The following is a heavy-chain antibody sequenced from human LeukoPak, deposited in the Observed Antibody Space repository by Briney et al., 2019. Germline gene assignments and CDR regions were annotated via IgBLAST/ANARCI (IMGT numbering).Heavy chain of an antibody. CDR2: INSDGSST. Sequence: GGSLRLSCAASGFTFSSYWMHWVRQAPGKGLVWVSRINSDGSSTSYADPVKGRFTISRDNAKNTLYLQMNSLRAEDTAVYYCASIAAASLNWFDPWGQGTLVTVSS. CDR1: GFTFSSYW. V-gene: IGHV3-74*01. D-gene: IGHD6-13*01. CDR3: ASIAAASLNWFDP. J-gene: IGHJ5*02.